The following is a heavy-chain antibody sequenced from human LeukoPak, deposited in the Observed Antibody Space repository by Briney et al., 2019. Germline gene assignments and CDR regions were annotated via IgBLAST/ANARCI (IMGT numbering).Heavy chain of an antibody. J-gene: IGHJ4*02. CDR1: GGSISSGGYS. Sequence: PSETLSLTCAVSGGSISSGGYSWSWIRQPPGKGLEWIGYIYHSGSTYYNPSLKSRVTISVDTSQKQFSLTLPSVTAADTAVYYCARRNYGGTLDYWGQGTLVTVSS. CDR2: IYHSGST. D-gene: IGHD4-17*01. CDR3: ARRNYGGTLDY. V-gene: IGHV4-30-2*03.